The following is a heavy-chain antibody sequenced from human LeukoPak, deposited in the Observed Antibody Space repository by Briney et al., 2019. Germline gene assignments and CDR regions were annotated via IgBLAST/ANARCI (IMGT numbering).Heavy chain of an antibody. J-gene: IGHJ4*02. CDR2: ISSAGDTI. Sequence: GSLRLSCAASGFPFSSYSMNWVRQAPGKGLEWVSYISSAGDTIYYADSVKGRFTISRDDAKNSLYLQMNSLRAEDTAVYYCAREGTYDFWSGYYPFFDYWGQGTLVTVSS. D-gene: IGHD3-3*01. CDR1: GFPFSSYS. CDR3: AREGTYDFWSGYYPFFDY. V-gene: IGHV3-48*01.